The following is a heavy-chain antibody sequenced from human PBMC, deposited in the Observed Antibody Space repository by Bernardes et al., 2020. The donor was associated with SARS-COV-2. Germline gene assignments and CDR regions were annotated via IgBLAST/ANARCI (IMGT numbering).Heavy chain of an antibody. V-gene: IGHV4-34*01. Sequence: SETLSLTCAVYGGSFSGYYWSWIRQPPGKGLEWIGEINHSGSTNYNPSLKSRVTISVDTSKNQFSLKLSSVTAADTAVYYCARGRKDYRYQLQRVRVPLRAFDIWGQGTMVTVSS. CDR2: INHSGST. D-gene: IGHD2-2*01. J-gene: IGHJ3*02. CDR1: GGSFSGYY. CDR3: ARGRKDYRYQLQRVRVPLRAFDI.